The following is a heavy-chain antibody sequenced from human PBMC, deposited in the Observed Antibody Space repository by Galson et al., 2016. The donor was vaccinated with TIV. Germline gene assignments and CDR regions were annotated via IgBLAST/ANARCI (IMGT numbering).Heavy chain of an antibody. CDR2: IVPMSGTT. V-gene: IGHV1-69*13. D-gene: IGHD3-22*01. J-gene: IGHJ5*02. CDR1: GVTFSYFA. Sequence: SVKVSCKASGVTFSYFAFSWVRQAPGQGLEWMGGIVPMSGTTNYAQKFQGRVTISADESATTAYLEVSSLRSEDTAVYYCARGRGIYDSSGYFLFDHWGQGTLVTVSS. CDR3: ARGRGIYDSSGYFLFDH.